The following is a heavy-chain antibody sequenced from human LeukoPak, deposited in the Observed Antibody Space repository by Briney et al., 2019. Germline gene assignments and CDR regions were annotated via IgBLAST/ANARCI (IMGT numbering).Heavy chain of an antibody. CDR3: ARDIVRDSGYDFFY. CDR1: GYTFTSYA. CDR2: INAGNGNT. J-gene: IGHJ4*02. Sequence: GASVKVSCKASGYTFTSYAMHWVRQAPGQRLEWMGWINAGNGNTKYSQKFQGRVTITRHTSASTAYMELSSLRSEDTAVYYCARDIVRDSGYDFFYWGQGTLVTVSS. V-gene: IGHV1-3*01. D-gene: IGHD5-12*01.